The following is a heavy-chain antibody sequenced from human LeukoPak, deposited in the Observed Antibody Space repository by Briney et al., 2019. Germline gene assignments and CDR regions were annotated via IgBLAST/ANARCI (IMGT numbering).Heavy chain of an antibody. CDR3: ARVFGYSGSYWGAFDI. CDR1: GFTFDDYA. V-gene: IGHV3-9*01. CDR2: ISWNSGSI. Sequence: GRSLRLSCAASGFTFDDYAMHWVRQAPGKGLEGVSGISWNSGSIGYADSVKGRFTISRDNAKNSLYLQMNSLRAEDTALYHCARVFGYSGSYWGAFDIWGQGTMVTVSS. D-gene: IGHD1-26*01. J-gene: IGHJ3*02.